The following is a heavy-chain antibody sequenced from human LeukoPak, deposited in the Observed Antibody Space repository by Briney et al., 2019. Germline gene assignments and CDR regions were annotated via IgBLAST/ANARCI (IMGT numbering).Heavy chain of an antibody. J-gene: IGHJ3*02. V-gene: IGHV7-4-1*02. CDR1: GGTFSSYA. CDR2: INTNTGNP. CDR3: ARYSRVLWFGELLPDDAFDI. D-gene: IGHD3-10*01. Sequence: GPSVKVSCKASGGTFSSYAISWVRQAPGQGLEWMGWINTNTGNPTYAQGFTGRFVFSLDTSVSTAYLQISSLKAEDTAVYYCARYSRVLWFGELLPDDAFDIWGQGTMVTVSS.